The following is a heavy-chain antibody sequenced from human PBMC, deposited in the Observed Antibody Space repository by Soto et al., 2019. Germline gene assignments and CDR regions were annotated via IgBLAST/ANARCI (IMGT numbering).Heavy chain of an antibody. CDR2: IKPDGSGE. CDR1: GFTSSTYW. D-gene: IGHD2-21*02. Sequence: GGSLRLSCAASGFTSSTYWMSWVRQAPGKGLEWVANIKPDGSGEYYVDSVKGRFTISRDNAKNSLYLQMNSLRVEDTALYYCGRVRCTTSDCFHDYWGQGTLVTVSS. J-gene: IGHJ4*02. CDR3: GRVRCTTSDCFHDY. V-gene: IGHV3-7*01.